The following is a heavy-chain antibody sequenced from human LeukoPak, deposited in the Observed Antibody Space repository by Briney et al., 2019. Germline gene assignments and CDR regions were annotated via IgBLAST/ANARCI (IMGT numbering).Heavy chain of an antibody. J-gene: IGHJ2*01. Sequence: GGSQRLSCAASGFTFDDYAMHWVRQAPGKGLEWVSGISWNSGSIGYADSVKGRFTISRDNAKNSLYLQMNSLRAEDTALYYCAKDLRSPINWYFDLWARGTLVTVSS. CDR2: ISWNSGSI. V-gene: IGHV3-9*01. CDR3: AKDLRSPINWYFDL. CDR1: GFTFDDYA.